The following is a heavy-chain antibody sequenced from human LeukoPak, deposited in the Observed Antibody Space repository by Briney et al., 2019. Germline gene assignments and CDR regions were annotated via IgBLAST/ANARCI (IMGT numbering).Heavy chain of an antibody. CDR3: ARDMSPQVVPYAIVADS. J-gene: IGHJ4*02. CDR1: GFTFSRFS. Sequence: GGSLRLSCAASGFTFSRFSMNWVRQAPGKGLEWVSYISGSSTTIYYADSVKGRFTISRDNGKNSMFLQMNSLRAEDTAVYYCARDMSPQVVPYAIVADSWGQGTLVTVST. D-gene: IGHD2-2*01. V-gene: IGHV3-48*01. CDR2: ISGSSTTI.